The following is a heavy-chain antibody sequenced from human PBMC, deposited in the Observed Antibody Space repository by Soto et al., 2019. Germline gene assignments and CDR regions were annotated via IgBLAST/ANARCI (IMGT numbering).Heavy chain of an antibody. CDR3: AKEALGRHFDFEY. J-gene: IGHJ4*02. CDR2: ISGTGDNT. Sequence: GGSLRLSCAASGFTFSSCPMSGVRQTPGKGLERVSGISGTGDNTYYTDSVKGRFTISRDNSKNTLYLQMNSLRAEDTAVYYCAKEALGRHFDFEYWGQGTLVTVSS. V-gene: IGHV3-23*01. D-gene: IGHD3-3*02. CDR1: GFTFSSCP.